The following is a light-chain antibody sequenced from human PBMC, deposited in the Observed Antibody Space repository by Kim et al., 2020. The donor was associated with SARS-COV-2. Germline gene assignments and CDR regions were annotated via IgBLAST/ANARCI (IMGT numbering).Light chain of an antibody. CDR1: QRVSNY. Sequence: PGQRAILSCRASQRVSNYLSWYQQNPGQAPRLLIYDASNRATDIPARFSGSGSGTDFTLTISSLEPEDFAVYYCQQRSNWPPYSFGQGTKLEI. J-gene: IGKJ2*03. CDR2: DAS. CDR3: QQRSNWPPYS. V-gene: IGKV3-11*01.